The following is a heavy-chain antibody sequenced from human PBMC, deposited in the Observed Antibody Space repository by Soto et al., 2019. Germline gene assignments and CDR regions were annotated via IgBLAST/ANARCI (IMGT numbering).Heavy chain of an antibody. CDR1: GFIFSSDW. J-gene: IGHJ4*02. CDR3: ARGRRGAFYIDY. V-gene: IGHV3-74*01. CDR2: INSDGSNT. Sequence: EVQLVESGGGLVQPGGSLRLSCAASGFIFSSDWMHWVRQAPGKGLVWLSRINSDGSNTNYADSVKGRFTISRDNARNTLFLQMNSLRAEDTAVYYCARGRRGAFYIDYWGQGILVTVSS. D-gene: IGHD1-26*01.